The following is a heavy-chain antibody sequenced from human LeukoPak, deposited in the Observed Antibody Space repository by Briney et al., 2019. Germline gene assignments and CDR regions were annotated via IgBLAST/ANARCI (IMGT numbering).Heavy chain of an antibody. Sequence: SETLSLTCTVSGGSISSGDYYWSWIRQPPGKGLEWIGYIYYSGSTYYNPSLKSRVTISVDTSKNQFSLKLSSVTAADTAVYYCARAPVATPSEFDYWGQGTLVTVSS. CDR3: ARAPVATPSEFDY. CDR2: IYYSGST. V-gene: IGHV4-30-4*01. J-gene: IGHJ4*02. D-gene: IGHD5-12*01. CDR1: GGSISSGDYY.